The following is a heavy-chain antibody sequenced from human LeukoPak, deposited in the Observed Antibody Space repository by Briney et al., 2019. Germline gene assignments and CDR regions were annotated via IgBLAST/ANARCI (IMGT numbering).Heavy chain of an antibody. D-gene: IGHD2-2*01. Sequence: GASVTVSCTASGGTFSSYAISWVRQAPGQGLEWMGGIIPIFGSANYAQKFQGRVTITTDESTSTAYMGLSSLRSEDTAVYYCSGNEGEEQYQLLEWGQGTLVTVSS. CDR2: IIPIFGSA. V-gene: IGHV1-69*05. CDR1: GGTFSSYA. J-gene: IGHJ4*02. CDR3: SGNEGEEQYQLLE.